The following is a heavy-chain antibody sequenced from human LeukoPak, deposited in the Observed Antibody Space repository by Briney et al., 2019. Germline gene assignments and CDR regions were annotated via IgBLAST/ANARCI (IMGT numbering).Heavy chain of an antibody. V-gene: IGHV3-73*01. Sequence: GGSLRLSCAASGFMFSGSPMHWVRQASGKGLEWVGHIRSKANNYATIYAASVKGRSTISRDDSKNTAYLQMNSLKTEDTAVYYCARPSQYGSGTDYYFDSWGQGTLVTVSS. CDR1: GFMFSGSP. D-gene: IGHD3-10*01. CDR2: IRSKANNYAT. CDR3: ARPSQYGSGTDYYFDS. J-gene: IGHJ4*02.